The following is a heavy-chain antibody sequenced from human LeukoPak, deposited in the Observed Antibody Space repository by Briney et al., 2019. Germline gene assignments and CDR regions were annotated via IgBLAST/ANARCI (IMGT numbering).Heavy chain of an antibody. D-gene: IGHD3-10*01. CDR3: ARAGVWFGEHIQYYFDY. V-gene: IGHV3-11*04. Sequence: GGSLRLSCAASGLTFSDYYMSWIRQAPVKGLEWVSYISSSGTTIYYADSVKGRFTISRDNAKNSLYLQMNSLRAEDTAVYYCARAGVWFGEHIQYYFDYWGQGTLVTVSS. J-gene: IGHJ4*02. CDR2: ISSSGTTI. CDR1: GLTFSDYY.